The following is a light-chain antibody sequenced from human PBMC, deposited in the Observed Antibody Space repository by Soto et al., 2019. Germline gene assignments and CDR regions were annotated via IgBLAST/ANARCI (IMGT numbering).Light chain of an antibody. CDR1: QSISTH. V-gene: IGKV1-39*01. J-gene: IGKJ4*01. Sequence: DIQMTQSPSSLSASVGDRVAITCRTSQSISTHLNWYQQKPGRPPKLLIYDASTLQGGVPSRFSGGGSGTAFTLTITSLQPEDFATYYCQQSHNTPNTFGGGTLVEI. CDR3: QQSHNTPNT. CDR2: DAS.